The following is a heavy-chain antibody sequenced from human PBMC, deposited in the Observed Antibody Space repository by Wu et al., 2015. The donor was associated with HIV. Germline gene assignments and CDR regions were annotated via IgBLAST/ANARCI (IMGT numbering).Heavy chain of an antibody. CDR1: GYTFTNYD. J-gene: IGHJ4*02. D-gene: IGHD1-7*01. CDR3: AAGPGGRPGGTTFDY. Sequence: QVQLVQSGAEVKKPGASVKVSCKASGYTFTNYDISWVRQAPGQGLEWMGWISAYSGNTKYAQKLQGRVTMTTDTSTSSAYMELRSLRSDDTAVYYCAAGPGGRPGGTTFDYWGQGTLVTVSS. CDR2: ISAYSGNT. V-gene: IGHV1-18*01.